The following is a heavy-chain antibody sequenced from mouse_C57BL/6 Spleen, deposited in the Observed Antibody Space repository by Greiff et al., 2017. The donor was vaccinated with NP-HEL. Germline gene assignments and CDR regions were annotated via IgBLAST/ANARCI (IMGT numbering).Heavy chain of an antibody. V-gene: IGHV6-3*01. CDR1: GFTFSNYW. CDR3: TGGGYYRYFDV. CDR2: IRLKSDNYAT. J-gene: IGHJ1*03. D-gene: IGHD2-2*01. Sequence: EVQGVESGGGLVQPGGSMKLSCVASGFTFSNYWMNWVRQSPEKGLEWVAQIRLKSDNYATHYAESVKGRFTISRDDSKSSVYLQMNNLRAEDTGIYYCTGGGYYRYFDVWGTGTTVTVSS.